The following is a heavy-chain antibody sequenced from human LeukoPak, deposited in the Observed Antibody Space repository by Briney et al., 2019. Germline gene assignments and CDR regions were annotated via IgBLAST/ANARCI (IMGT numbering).Heavy chain of an antibody. CDR3: AKDGAPLQLVIS. J-gene: IGHJ5*02. V-gene: IGHV3-23*01. CDR1: GFTLSSYA. D-gene: IGHD6-13*01. CDR2: IGVIGGTT. Sequence: GGSLRLSCAAYGFTLSSYAMTWVRQAPGKGLEWLSVIGVIGGTTYYADSVKGRFTISREHSKNTRYLQMNSLRAENTAVYYCAKDGAPLQLVISWGQGTLVTVSS.